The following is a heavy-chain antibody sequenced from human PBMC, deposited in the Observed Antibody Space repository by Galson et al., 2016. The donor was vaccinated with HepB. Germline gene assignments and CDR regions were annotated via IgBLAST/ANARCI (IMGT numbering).Heavy chain of an antibody. CDR2: IKEDASEK. CDR3: ARAGSKHGDPVDY. D-gene: IGHD4-17*01. CDR1: GFTFSRYW. Sequence: SLRLSCAASGFTFSRYWMSWVRQAPGKGLEWVANIKEDASEKYYVDSVKGRFTISRENAKNSLYLQMNSLRAGDTAVYYCARAGSKHGDPVDYWGPGTLVTVST. V-gene: IGHV3-7*01. J-gene: IGHJ4*02.